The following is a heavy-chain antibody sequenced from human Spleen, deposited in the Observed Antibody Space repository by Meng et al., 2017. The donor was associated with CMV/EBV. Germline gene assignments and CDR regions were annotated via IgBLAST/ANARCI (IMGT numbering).Heavy chain of an antibody. CDR1: GFIVTSNY. Sequence: AASGFIVTSNYISWVRQAPGKGLEWVSVIYAGGSTYYADSVKGRFTISRDNAKNSLYLQMNSLRAEDTAVYYCAREDGYTKRGAFDIWGQGTMVTVSS. CDR3: AREDGYTKRGAFDI. D-gene: IGHD5-24*01. CDR2: IYAGGST. J-gene: IGHJ3*02. V-gene: IGHV3-66*01.